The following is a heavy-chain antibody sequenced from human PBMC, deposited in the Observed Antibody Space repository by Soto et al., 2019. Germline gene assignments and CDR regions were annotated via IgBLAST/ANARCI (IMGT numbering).Heavy chain of an antibody. Sequence: EVQLVESGGGLVQPGGSLRLSCAASGFTFSSYAMNWVRQAPGKGLEWVSYISSSGSTIYYADSVKSRFTISRDNAKNSRYRQMNSLRADDTAVYYCARNVGDSSGYYPFYYYYYGMDVWGQGTTVTVSS. D-gene: IGHD3-22*01. J-gene: IGHJ6*02. CDR1: GFTFSSYA. V-gene: IGHV3-48*03. CDR3: ARNVGDSSGYYPFYYYYYGMDV. CDR2: ISSSGSTI.